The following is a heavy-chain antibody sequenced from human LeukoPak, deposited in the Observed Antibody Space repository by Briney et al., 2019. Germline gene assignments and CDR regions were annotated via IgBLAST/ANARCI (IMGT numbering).Heavy chain of an antibody. CDR2: ISGSGAGT. V-gene: IGHV3-23*01. Sequence: GGSLRLSCAASGFTFSSYAMSWVRQAPGKGLEWVSAISGSGAGTYYADSVKGRFTISRDNSKNTLYLQMNSLRAEDTAVYYCAKDHTPPFDPWGQGTVVSVSS. CDR3: AKDHTPPFDP. CDR1: GFTFSSYA. J-gene: IGHJ5*02. D-gene: IGHD5-18*01.